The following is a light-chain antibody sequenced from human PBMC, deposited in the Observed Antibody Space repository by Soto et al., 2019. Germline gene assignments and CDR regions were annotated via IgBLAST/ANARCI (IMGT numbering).Light chain of an antibody. V-gene: IGLV2-8*01. CDR2: EVT. J-gene: IGLJ3*02. Sequence: QSALTQPPSASGSPGQSVAISCAGTSSDVGRYNYVSWYQQHPGNAPKLIISEVTKRPSGVPDRFSGSKSGNTASLTVSGLQAEDEADYYCASFAGSSHVVFGGGTKVTVL. CDR1: SSDVGRYNY. CDR3: ASFAGSSHVV.